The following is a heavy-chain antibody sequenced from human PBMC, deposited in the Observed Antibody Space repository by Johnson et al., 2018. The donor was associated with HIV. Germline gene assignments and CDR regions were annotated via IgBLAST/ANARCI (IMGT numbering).Heavy chain of an antibody. CDR2: ISDSGGST. CDR3: AKEYCGGDCSTDAFDI. D-gene: IGHD2-21*02. V-gene: IGHV3-23*04. J-gene: IGHJ3*02. Sequence: MLLVESGGGVVQPGRSLRLSCAASGFTFSSYAMRWVRQAPGKGLEWVSGISDSGGSTHYADSVKGRFTISRDNSKNTLYLQMNSLRAEDTAVYYCAKEYCGGDCSTDAFDIWGQGTMVTVSS. CDR1: GFTFSSYA.